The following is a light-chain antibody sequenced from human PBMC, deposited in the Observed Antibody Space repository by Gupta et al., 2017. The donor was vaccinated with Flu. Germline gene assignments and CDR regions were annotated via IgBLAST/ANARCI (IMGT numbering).Light chain of an antibody. CDR1: QGVSSY. CDR2: AAD. V-gene: IGKV1-9*01. CDR3: QQHCRHPLT. J-gene: IGKJ4*01. Sequence: DIQLTQSPSFLSASVGDRVAITCRASQGVSSYLAWYQQKPGKAPKLLIFAADALQSGVPSRFRGSGSGTDFTLTISSLQPEDFATYFCQQHCRHPLTFGGGTTVEI.